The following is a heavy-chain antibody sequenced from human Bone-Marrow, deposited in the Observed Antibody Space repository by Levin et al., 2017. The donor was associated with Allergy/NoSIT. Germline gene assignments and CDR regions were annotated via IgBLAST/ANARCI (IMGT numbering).Heavy chain of an antibody. CDR3: AREQQLINYYYYGMDV. D-gene: IGHD6-13*01. CDR2: IYHSGST. CDR1: GGSISSPNW. V-gene: IGHV4-4*02. Sequence: SSETLSLTCAVSGGSISSPNWWTWVRQPPGKGLEWIGQIYHSGSTNYNPSLRSRVTISLDRSKNQFSLNVTSVTAADTAVYYCAREQQLINYYYYGMDVWGQGTTVTVSS. J-gene: IGHJ6*02.